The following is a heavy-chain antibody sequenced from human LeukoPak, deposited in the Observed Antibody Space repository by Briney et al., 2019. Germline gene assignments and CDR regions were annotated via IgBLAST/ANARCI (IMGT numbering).Heavy chain of an antibody. Sequence: GGSLRLSCAAPGFTFSSYSMNWVRQAPGKGLEWVSSISSSSSYIYYADSVKGRFTISRDNAKNSLYLQMNSLRAEDTAVYYCARDLTYSGSYLDYWGQGTLVTVSS. CDR2: ISSSSSYI. V-gene: IGHV3-21*01. J-gene: IGHJ4*02. CDR3: ARDLTYSGSYLDY. CDR1: GFTFSSYS. D-gene: IGHD1-26*01.